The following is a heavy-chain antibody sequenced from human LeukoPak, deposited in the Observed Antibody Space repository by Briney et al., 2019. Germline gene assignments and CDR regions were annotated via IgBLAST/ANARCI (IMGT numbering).Heavy chain of an antibody. V-gene: IGHV1-18*01. D-gene: IGHD3-22*01. CDR3: ARVGLTMIPTAPIDY. J-gene: IGHJ4*02. CDR1: GYTFTSYG. Sequence: ASVKVSCKASGYTFTSYGISWVRQAPGQGLEWMGWISAYNGNTNYAQKPQGRVTMTTDTSTSTAYMELRSLRSDDTAVYYCARVGLTMIPTAPIDYWGQGTLVTVSS. CDR2: ISAYNGNT.